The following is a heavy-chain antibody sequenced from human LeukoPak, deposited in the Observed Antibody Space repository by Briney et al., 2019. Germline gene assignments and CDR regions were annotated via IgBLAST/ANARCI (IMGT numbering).Heavy chain of an antibody. Sequence: EASVKVSCKASGYTFSDYYMHWVRQAPGQGLEWMAWINPNNGGTNYAQKFQGRVSMTRDTSISTVYMEVRRLRSDDTAVYYCARDNYGSGSYYKYWGQGTLVTVSS. CDR2: INPNNGGT. CDR3: ARDNYGSGSYYKY. D-gene: IGHD3-10*01. V-gene: IGHV1-2*02. J-gene: IGHJ4*02. CDR1: GYTFSDYY.